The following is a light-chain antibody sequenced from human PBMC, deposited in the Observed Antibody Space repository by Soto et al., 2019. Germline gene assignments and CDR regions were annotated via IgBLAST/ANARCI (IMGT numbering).Light chain of an antibody. CDR2: GAS. Sequence: ERVMTQSAATLSLSPGERATLSCRASQSIRTFLAWYQQKPAQAHRLIIYGASNRATGIPDRFSGSGSGTDFTLTISRLEPEDFAGYYCQQYGSSGTFGQGTRVDI. V-gene: IGKV3-20*01. CDR1: QSIRTF. J-gene: IGKJ1*01. CDR3: QQYGSSGT.